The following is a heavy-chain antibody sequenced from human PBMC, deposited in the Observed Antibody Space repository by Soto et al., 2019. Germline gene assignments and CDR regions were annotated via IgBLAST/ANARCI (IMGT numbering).Heavy chain of an antibody. D-gene: IGHD3-22*01. CDR2: IEDSGST. V-gene: IGHV4-59*08. CDR3: AGLGGFYDAFVT. J-gene: IGHJ5*02. Sequence: SETLSLTCTVSGCSINSYYWNWIRLAPGKGLEWIGYIEDSGSTTYNPSLKSRVSISLDASKNQFSLNLSSVTAADTAVYYCAGLGGFYDAFVTLGQGILVSVPS. CDR1: GCSINSYY.